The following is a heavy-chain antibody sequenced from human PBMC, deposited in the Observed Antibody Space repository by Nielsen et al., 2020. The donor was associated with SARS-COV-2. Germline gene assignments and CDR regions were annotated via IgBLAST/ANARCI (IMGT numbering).Heavy chain of an antibody. CDR1: GFTFSRLW. J-gene: IGHJ3*01. Sequence: GSLRLSCAASGFTFSRLWMSWVRQVPGKGLEWVPDIKPDGGEKVYVDSVKGRFTISRDNAKNSMSLQMNSLRVEDTAVYYCARDWSRAFDVWGQGTMVTVSS. CDR3: ARDWSRAFDV. CDR2: IKPDGGEK. V-gene: IGHV3-7*01.